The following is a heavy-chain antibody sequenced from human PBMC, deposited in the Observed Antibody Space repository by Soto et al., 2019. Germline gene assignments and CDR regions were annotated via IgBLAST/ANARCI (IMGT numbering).Heavy chain of an antibody. D-gene: IGHD3-3*01. CDR1: GGTFSSYA. J-gene: IGHJ4*02. CDR2: IIPIFGTA. Sequence: SVKVSCKASGGTFSSYAISWVRQAPGQGLEWKGGIIPIFGTANYAQKFQGRVTITADESTSTAYMELSSLRSEDTAVYYCAADIWSGYSPFDDWGQGTLVTVSS. CDR3: AADIWSGYSPFDD. V-gene: IGHV1-69*13.